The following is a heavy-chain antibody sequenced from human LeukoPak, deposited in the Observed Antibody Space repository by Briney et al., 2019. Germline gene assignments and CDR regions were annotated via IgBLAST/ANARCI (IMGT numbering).Heavy chain of an antibody. Sequence: VASVKLSCKTSGYTFTSYGISWVRQAPGQGLEWMGWISADNGNTNYAQKVKGRVTMTRDTSTNTVYMELKSLRADDTAVYYCARGLQENLAWLSAFSAFDIWGQGTMVTVSS. D-gene: IGHD6-19*01. CDR3: ARGLQENLAWLSAFSAFDI. J-gene: IGHJ3*02. CDR1: GYTFTSYG. V-gene: IGHV1-18*01. CDR2: ISADNGNT.